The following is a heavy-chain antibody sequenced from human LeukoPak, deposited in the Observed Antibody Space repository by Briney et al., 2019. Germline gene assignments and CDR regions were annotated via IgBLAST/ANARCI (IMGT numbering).Heavy chain of an antibody. J-gene: IGHJ4*02. CDR3: AKQRDYYDSSGYYRGYYLDY. V-gene: IGHV3-23*01. Sequence: GGSLRLSCLTSGFTLSTNAMSWVRQAPGKGLEWISGISGSGASTYYADSVKGRFTVSRDNPKNTLYLQMNSLRAEDTAVYYCAKQRDYYDSSGYYRGYYLDYWGQGTLVTVSS. CDR2: ISGSGAST. D-gene: IGHD3-22*01. CDR1: GFTLSTNA.